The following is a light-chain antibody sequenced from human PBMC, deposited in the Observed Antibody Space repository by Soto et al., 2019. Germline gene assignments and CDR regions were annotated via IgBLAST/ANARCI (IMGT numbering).Light chain of an antibody. CDR3: LQRDKYPWT. J-gene: IGKJ1*01. V-gene: IGKV1-5*01. CDR1: QSISSW. Sequence: DIQTTWSPSTLSTSGGDRVTITCRASQSISSWLAWYQQKPGKAPKVLIFDASSLESGVPSRFSGSGSATEFTLTISSLEPEDFAIYYCLQRDKYPWTFGQGSIVDVK. CDR2: DAS.